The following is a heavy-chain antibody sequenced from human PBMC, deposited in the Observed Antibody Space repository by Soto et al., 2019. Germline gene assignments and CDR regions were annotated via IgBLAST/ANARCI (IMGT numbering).Heavy chain of an antibody. CDR2: IIPIFGTA. Sequence: SVKVSCKTSGDTLRSYGFIWVRQAPGQGLEWMGGIIPIFGTANYAQKFQGRVTITADESTSTAYMELSSLRSEDTAVYYCARDRSITVVTPTFDYWGQGTLVTVSS. V-gene: IGHV1-69*13. J-gene: IGHJ4*02. CDR1: GDTLRSYG. D-gene: IGHD2-15*01. CDR3: ARDRSITVVTPTFDY.